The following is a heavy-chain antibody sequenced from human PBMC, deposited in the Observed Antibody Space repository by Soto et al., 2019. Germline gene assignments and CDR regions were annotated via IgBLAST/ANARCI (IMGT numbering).Heavy chain of an antibody. CDR2: INPSDGRT. D-gene: IGHD2-15*01. CDR3: ARGRSSCDY. Sequence: ASVKVSCKASGYSFTSYYVHWVRQAPGQGHECMGIINPSDGRTSYAQKFQGRVTMSRDTSLSTVYMEFSRLSSAETAMYFRARGRSSCDYWGQGALVTVSS. V-gene: IGHV1-46*01. CDR1: GYSFTSYY. J-gene: IGHJ4*02.